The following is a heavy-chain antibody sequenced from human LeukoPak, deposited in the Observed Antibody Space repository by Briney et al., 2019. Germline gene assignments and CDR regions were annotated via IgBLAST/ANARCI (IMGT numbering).Heavy chain of an antibody. J-gene: IGHJ4*02. Sequence: PSETLSLTCTVSGGSISSYYWSWIRQPPGKGLEWIGEINHSGSTNYNPSLKSRVTISVDTSKNQFSLKVSSVTAADTAVYYCARGYPPKYWGQGTLVTVSS. CDR3: ARGYPPKY. CDR1: GGSISSYY. CDR2: INHSGST. V-gene: IGHV4-34*01.